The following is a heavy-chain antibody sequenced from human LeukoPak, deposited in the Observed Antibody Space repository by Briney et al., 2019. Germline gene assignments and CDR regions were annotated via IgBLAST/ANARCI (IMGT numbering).Heavy chain of an antibody. D-gene: IGHD3-10*01. Sequence: PGGSLRLSCAASGFTFSSYAMSWVRQAPGKGLEWVSAISGSGGGTYYADSVKGRFTISRDNSKNTLYLQMNSLRAEDTAVYYCAKDGLWFGELFDYWGQGTLVTVSS. CDR1: GFTFSSYA. J-gene: IGHJ4*02. CDR3: AKDGLWFGELFDY. CDR2: ISGSGGGT. V-gene: IGHV3-23*01.